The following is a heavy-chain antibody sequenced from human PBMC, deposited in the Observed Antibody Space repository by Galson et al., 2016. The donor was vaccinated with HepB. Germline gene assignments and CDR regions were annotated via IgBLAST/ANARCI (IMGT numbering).Heavy chain of an antibody. Sequence: SLRLSCAASGFTFSSYALSWVRQAPGKGLEWVSVIDHSGGSTYYIGSVKGRFTISRDNSKNTLYLQMSSLRVEDTAVYYCAKGYLGYCSSRTCDRDVGSNYWGQGTLVTVSS. J-gene: IGHJ4*02. D-gene: IGHD2-2*01. CDR1: GFTFSSYA. CDR3: AKGYLGYCSSRTCDRDVGSNY. CDR2: IDHSGGST. V-gene: IGHV3-23*01.